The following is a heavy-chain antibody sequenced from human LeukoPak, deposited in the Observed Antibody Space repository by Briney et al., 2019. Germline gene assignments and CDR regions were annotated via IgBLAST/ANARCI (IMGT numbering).Heavy chain of an antibody. CDR3: ARGYDYDFPY. CDR2: IYTSGST. D-gene: IGHD3-3*01. V-gene: IGHV4-61*02. CDR1: GGSISSGSYY. Sequence: SETLSLTCTVSGGSISSGSYYWSWIRQPAGKGLEWIGRIYTSGSTNYNPSLKSRVTISVDTPKNQFSLKLSSVTAADTAVYYCARGYDYDFPYWGQGTLVTVSS. J-gene: IGHJ4*02.